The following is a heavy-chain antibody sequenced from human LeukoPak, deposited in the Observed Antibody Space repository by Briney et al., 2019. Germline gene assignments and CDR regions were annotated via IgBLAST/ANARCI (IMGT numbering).Heavy chain of an antibody. J-gene: IGHJ4*02. CDR2: ISSSSSTI. V-gene: IGHV3-48*01. CDR3: ARGEDYSF. Sequence: PGGPLRLSCAASGFTFSSYSMKWVRQAPGKGLVGVSYISSSSSTIYYADSVKGRFTISRDNAKNSLYLQMNSLRAEDTAMYYCARGEDYSFWGQGTLVTVSS. CDR1: GFTFSSYS. D-gene: IGHD3-16*01.